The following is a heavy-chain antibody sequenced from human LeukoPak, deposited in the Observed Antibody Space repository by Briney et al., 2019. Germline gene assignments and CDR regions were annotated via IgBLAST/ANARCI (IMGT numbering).Heavy chain of an antibody. CDR2: ISSDGSGK. V-gene: IGHV3-30*18. D-gene: IGHD2-21*02. Sequence: GGSLRLSCAASGFTFSGYGMHWVRQAPGEGLEWVAVISSDGSGKNHADSVKGRFTISRDNSKNTLYLQMNSLRADDTAVYYCAKEVADFDGFDIWGQGTMVTVSS. CDR3: AKEVADFDGFDI. CDR1: GFTFSGYG. J-gene: IGHJ3*02.